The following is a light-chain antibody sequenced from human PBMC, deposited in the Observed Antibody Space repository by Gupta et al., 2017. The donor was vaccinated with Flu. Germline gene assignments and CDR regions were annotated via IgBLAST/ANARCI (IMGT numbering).Light chain of an antibody. V-gene: IGLV4-60*03. J-gene: IGLJ2*01. CDR3: EAWESDTRI. CDR2: VESSGRY. CDR1: SGHSRNN. Sequence: VELTCTLSSGHSRNNIAWHQQQPGKAPRYLMTVESSGRYTKGSGVPDRFSGSSSGTDRYLTISDLQSEDEADYFCEAWESDTRIFGGGPNLIVL.